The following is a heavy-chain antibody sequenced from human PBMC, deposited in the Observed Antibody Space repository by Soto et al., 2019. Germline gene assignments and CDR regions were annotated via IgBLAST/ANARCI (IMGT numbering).Heavy chain of an antibody. CDR3: AKERRGPTAFDI. CDR2: ISYDGSNK. CDR1: GFTFSSYG. V-gene: IGHV3-30*18. Sequence: QVQLVESGGGVVQPGRSLRLSCAASGFTFSSYGMHWVRQAPGKGLEWVAVISYDGSNKYYADSVKGRFTISRDNSKNTLYLQMNSRRAEDTAVYYCAKERRGPTAFDIWGQGTMVTVSS. D-gene: IGHD3-10*01. J-gene: IGHJ3*02.